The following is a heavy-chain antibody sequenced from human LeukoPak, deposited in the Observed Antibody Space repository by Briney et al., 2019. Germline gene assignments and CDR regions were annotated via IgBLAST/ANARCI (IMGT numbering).Heavy chain of an antibody. J-gene: IGHJ4*02. CDR2: ISYDGSNK. CDR1: GFTFSTYG. D-gene: IGHD3-10*01. CDR3: ANDRSMGLDY. V-gene: IGHV3-30*18. Sequence: GGSLRLSCAASGFTFSTYGMHWVRQAPGKGLEWVAVISYDGSNKYYADSVTGRFIISRDNSKNTLYLQINSLRAEDTAVYYCANDRSMGLDYWGQGTLVSVSS.